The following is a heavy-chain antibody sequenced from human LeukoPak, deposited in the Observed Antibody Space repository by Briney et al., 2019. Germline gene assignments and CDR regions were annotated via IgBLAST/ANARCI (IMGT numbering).Heavy chain of an antibody. CDR2: IKQDGSEK. D-gene: IGHD6-13*01. Sequence: GGSLRLSCAASGFTFSSYWMSWVRQAPGKGLEWVANIKQDGSEKYYVDSVKGRFTISRDNAKNSLYLQMNSLRAEDTAVYYCARDPPAAAGHYYYYYYGMDVWGQGTTVTVSS. CDR1: GFTFSSYW. V-gene: IGHV3-7*01. CDR3: ARDPPAAAGHYYYYYYGMDV. J-gene: IGHJ6*02.